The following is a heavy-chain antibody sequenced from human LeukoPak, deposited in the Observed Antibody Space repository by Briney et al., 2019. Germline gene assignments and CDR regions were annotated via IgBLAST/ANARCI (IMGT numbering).Heavy chain of an antibody. D-gene: IGHD1-26*01. V-gene: IGHV1-69*05. CDR2: VIPIFTTA. Sequence: ASVKFSCTASGGTFSSYAISWVRQAPGQGLEWMGGVIPIFTTANFAQKFQGRVTITTDESTSTAYMELSSLRSEDTAVYYCARGIIVGATYYYMDVWGKGTTVTVSS. CDR1: GGTFSSYA. CDR3: ARGIIVGATYYYMDV. J-gene: IGHJ6*03.